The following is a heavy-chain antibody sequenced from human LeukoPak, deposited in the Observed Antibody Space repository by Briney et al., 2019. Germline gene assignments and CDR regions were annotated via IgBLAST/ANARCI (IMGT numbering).Heavy chain of an antibody. CDR1: GGSISSYY. CDR3: ARRGGIAVAGTFRPGFDY. J-gene: IGHJ4*02. Sequence: SETLSLTCTVSGGSISSYYWSWIRQPPGKGLEWIGYIYYIGSTNYNYNPSLKSRVTISVDTSKNQFSLKLSSVTAADTAVYYCARRGGIAVAGTFRPGFDYWGQGTLVTVSS. V-gene: IGHV4-59*01. D-gene: IGHD6-19*01. CDR2: IYYIGSTNY.